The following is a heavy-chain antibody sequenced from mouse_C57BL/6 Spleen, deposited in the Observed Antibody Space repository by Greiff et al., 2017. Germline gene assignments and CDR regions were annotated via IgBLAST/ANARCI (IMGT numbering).Heavy chain of an antibody. V-gene: IGHV5-17*01. CDR2: ISSGSSTI. Sequence: EVQLVESGGGLVKPGGSLKLSCAASGFTFSDYGMHWVRQAPEKGLEWVAYISSGSSTIYYADTVKGRFTISRDNAKNTLFLQMTSLRSEDTAMYYCARDYYDYDNYFDYWGQGTTLTVSS. CDR1: GFTFSDYG. CDR3: ARDYYDYDNYFDY. J-gene: IGHJ2*01. D-gene: IGHD2-4*01.